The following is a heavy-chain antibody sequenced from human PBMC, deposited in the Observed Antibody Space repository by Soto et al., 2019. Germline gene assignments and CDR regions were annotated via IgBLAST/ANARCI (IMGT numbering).Heavy chain of an antibody. D-gene: IGHD3-16*01. J-gene: IGHJ4*02. CDR1: GDSLSTYY. V-gene: IGHV4-4*07. CDR2: IHDTGRT. Sequence: QVQLQESGPGLVRPSETLSLTCTVSGDSLSTYYWSWIRQPAGERLEWIGRIHDTGRTNYNPSLKSRITMSGETSKKQFSLRVNSVTAADTAVDYCARESVSGTYRFDSWGQGTLVTVSS. CDR3: ARESVSGTYRFDS.